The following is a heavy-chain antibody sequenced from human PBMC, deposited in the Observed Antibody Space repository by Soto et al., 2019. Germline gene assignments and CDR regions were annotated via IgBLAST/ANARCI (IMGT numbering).Heavy chain of an antibody. Sequence: ASVKVSCKAPGDTFTSYYLNWVRQAPGQGLEWMGVINPHGGSTKYAQKFQGRITMTRDTSRSTVYMELSSLRSDDTAIYYCARSSGGNFGIIIEGSNWFDTWGQGTLVTVYS. V-gene: IGHV1-46*01. CDR3: ARSSGGNFGIIIEGSNWFDT. J-gene: IGHJ5*02. CDR1: GDTFTSYY. D-gene: IGHD3-3*01. CDR2: INPHGGST.